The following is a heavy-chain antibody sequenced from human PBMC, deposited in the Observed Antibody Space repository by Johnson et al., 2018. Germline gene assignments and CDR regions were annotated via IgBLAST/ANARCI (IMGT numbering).Heavy chain of an antibody. V-gene: IGHV3-74*01. J-gene: IGHJ3*02. Sequence: VQLQESGGGLVQRGGSLRLSCAAAGFTFSSYWMHWVRQAPGEGLGWVSCINTDGSSTSYADSVKGRVTISRENAKNTLYLQLNRLRAEDTAGYYCASPSYDSSGLVRAFAAFDIWGRGTVVTVSP. CDR1: GFTFSSYW. D-gene: IGHD6-25*01. CDR2: INTDGSST. CDR3: ASPSYDSSGLVRAFAAFDI.